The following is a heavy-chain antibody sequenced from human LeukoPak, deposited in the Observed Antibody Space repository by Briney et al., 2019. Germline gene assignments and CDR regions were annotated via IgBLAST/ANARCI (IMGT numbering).Heavy chain of an antibody. CDR1: GYTFTSYA. D-gene: IGHD6-19*01. Sequence: ASAKVSCKASGYTFTSYAISWVRQAPGQGLEWMGGIIPIFGTANYAQKFQGRVTITADESTSTAYMELSSLRSGDTAVYYCARDSVAVAGTNYFDYWGQGTLVTVSS. V-gene: IGHV1-69*13. CDR3: ARDSVAVAGTNYFDY. CDR2: IIPIFGTA. J-gene: IGHJ4*02.